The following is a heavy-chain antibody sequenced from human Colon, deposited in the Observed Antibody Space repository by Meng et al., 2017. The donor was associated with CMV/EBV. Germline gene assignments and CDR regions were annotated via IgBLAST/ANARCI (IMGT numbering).Heavy chain of an antibody. CDR2: IWIDETEK. V-gene: IGHV3-30*02. J-gene: IGHJ4*02. Sequence: GGSLRLSCAASGFSFRTSHMHWVRQAPGKGLEWVAYIWIDETEKSSADSVRGRFTVSRDNSKNTLYLQMSGLRADDTATYYCTTDGGAWNLVYWGQGTLVTVSS. D-gene: IGHD1-1*01. CDR3: TTDGGAWNLVY. CDR1: GFSFRTSH.